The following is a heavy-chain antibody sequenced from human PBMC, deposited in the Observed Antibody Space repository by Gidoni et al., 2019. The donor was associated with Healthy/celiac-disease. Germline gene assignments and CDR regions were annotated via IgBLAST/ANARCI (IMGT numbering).Heavy chain of an antibody. J-gene: IGHJ5*02. Sequence: EVQLLESGGGLVQPGGSLRLSCAASRFTFSSYAMSWVRQAPGKGLEWVSAISGSGGSKYYADAVKGRFTISRDNSKNTLYLQMNSLRAEETAVYYCARGVVVVPAAPSRSNWFDPWGQGTLVTVSS. V-gene: IGHV3-23*01. CDR1: RFTFSSYA. D-gene: IGHD2-2*01. CDR2: ISGSGGSK. CDR3: ARGVVVVPAAPSRSNWFDP.